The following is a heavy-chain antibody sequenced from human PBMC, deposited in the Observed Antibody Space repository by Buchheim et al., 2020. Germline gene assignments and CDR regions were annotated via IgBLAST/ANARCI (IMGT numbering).Heavy chain of an antibody. CDR2: IKQDGSEK. Sequence: EVQLVESGGGLVQPGGSLRLSCAASGFTFSSNWMSWVRQAPGKGLEWVANIKQDGSEKYYVDSVKGRFTISRDNAKNSLYLQMNSLRAEDTAVYYCARSTVDCSSTSCYFGVFDYWGQGTL. D-gene: IGHD2-2*01. CDR1: GFTFSSNW. CDR3: ARSTVDCSSTSCYFGVFDY. V-gene: IGHV3-7*01. J-gene: IGHJ4*02.